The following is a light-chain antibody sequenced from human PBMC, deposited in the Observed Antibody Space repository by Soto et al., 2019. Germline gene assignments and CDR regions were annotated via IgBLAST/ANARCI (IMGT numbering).Light chain of an antibody. J-gene: IGLJ1*01. CDR2: DVS. CDR1: SSDVGGYNY. V-gene: IGLV2-14*03. Sequence: QSVLTQPASVSGSPGQSITISCTGTSSDVGGYNYVSWYQHHPGKAPKLLIYDVSNRPSGISNRFSGSKSDNTASPTISGLQPEDEADYYCSSYPTSNNRQIVFGTGTKVTVL. CDR3: SSYPTSNNRQIV.